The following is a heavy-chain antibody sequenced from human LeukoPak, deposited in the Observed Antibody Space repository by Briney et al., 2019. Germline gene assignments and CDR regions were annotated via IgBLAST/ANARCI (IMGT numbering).Heavy chain of an antibody. V-gene: IGHV1-8*01. J-gene: IGHJ4*02. CDR3: ASFLDYYGSGSYHFDY. CDR1: GYTFTSYD. Sequence: ASVKVSCKASGYTFTSYDINWVRQATGQGLEWMVWMNPNSGNTGYAQKFQGRVTMTRNTSISTAYMELSSLRSEDTAVYYCASFLDYYGSGSYHFDYWGQGTLVTVSS. D-gene: IGHD3-10*01. CDR2: MNPNSGNT.